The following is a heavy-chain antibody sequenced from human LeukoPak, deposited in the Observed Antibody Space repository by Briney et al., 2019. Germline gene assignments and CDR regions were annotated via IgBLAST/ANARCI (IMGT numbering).Heavy chain of an antibody. D-gene: IGHD3-22*01. V-gene: IGHV3-30*03. J-gene: IGHJ4*02. CDR1: GFTFSSYG. CDR3: ATYYYDSSGSPFDY. Sequence: GGSLRLSCAASGFTFSSYGMHWVRQAPGKGLEWVAVISYDGSNKYYADSVKGRFTISRDNYKNTLYLQMNSLRDEDTAVYYCATYYYDSSGSPFDYWGQGTLVTVSS. CDR2: ISYDGSNK.